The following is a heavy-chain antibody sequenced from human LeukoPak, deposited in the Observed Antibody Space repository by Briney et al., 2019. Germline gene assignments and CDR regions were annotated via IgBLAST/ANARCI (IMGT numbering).Heavy chain of an antibody. J-gene: IGHJ5*02. CDR3: ARHPGRRDGNIDWFDP. V-gene: IGHV4-59*08. D-gene: IGHD5-24*01. CDR2: IYYSGST. Sequence: SETLSLTCTVSGGSISSYYWSWIRQPPGKGLEWIGYIYYSGSTNYNPSLKSRVTISVDTSKNQFSLKLSSVTAADTAVYYCARHPGRRDGNIDWFDPWGQGTLVTVSS. CDR1: GGSISSYY.